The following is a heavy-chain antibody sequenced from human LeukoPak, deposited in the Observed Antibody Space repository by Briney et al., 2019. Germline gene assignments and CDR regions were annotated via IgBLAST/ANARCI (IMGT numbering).Heavy chain of an antibody. CDR3: ASISGSYGPLDH. V-gene: IGHV4-31*03. J-gene: IGHJ4*02. D-gene: IGHD1-26*01. Sequence: ASETLSLTCTVSGGSISSGGYYWSWIRQHPGKGLEWIGYIYYSGSTYYNPSLKSRVTISVDTSKNQFSLKLRSVTAADTAVYYCASISGSYGPLDHWGQGTLVTVSS. CDR2: IYYSGST. CDR1: GGSISSGGYY.